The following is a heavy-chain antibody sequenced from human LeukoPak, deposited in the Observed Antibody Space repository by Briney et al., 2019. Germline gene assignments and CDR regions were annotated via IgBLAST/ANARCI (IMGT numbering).Heavy chain of an antibody. CDR1: GYTFRNYG. V-gene: IGHV1-2*02. CDR2: IIPIFGTA. Sequence: ASVKVSCKTSGYTFRNYGISWVRQAPGQGLEWMGGIIPIFGTANYAQKFQGRVTMTRDTSISTAYMELGRLRSDDTAVYYCARDPSLDYYMDVWGKGTTVTVSS. J-gene: IGHJ6*03. CDR3: ARDPSLDYYMDV.